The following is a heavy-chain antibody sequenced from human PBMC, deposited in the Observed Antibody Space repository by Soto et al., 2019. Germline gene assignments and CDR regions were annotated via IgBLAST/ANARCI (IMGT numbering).Heavy chain of an antibody. CDR1: GFTFTNYP. J-gene: IGHJ4*01. V-gene: IGHV3-23*01. Sequence: GGPLRLSCAASGFTFTNYPMGWVRQAPGKGLEWVSLISASGNGKYYADSVKGRFTISSDNSKNMLYLQMNSLRGEDTALYYSAKDRGAGGTVHCGHGTLFTVPS. CDR3: AKDRGAGGTVH. D-gene: IGHD1-26*01. CDR2: ISASGNGK.